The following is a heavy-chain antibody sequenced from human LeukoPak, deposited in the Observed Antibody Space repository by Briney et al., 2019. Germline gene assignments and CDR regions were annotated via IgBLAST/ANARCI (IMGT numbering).Heavy chain of an antibody. J-gene: IGHJ4*02. CDR1: GFTFSSYA. D-gene: IGHD3-22*01. CDR3: ANSMYYYDSSCYCFAY. Sequence: GGSLRLSCAASGFTFSSYAMSWVRQAPGKGLEWVSAISGSGGSTYYADSVKGRFTISRDNSKNTLYLQMNSLRAEDTAVYYCANSMYYYDSSCYCFAYWGQGTLVTVSS. CDR2: ISGSGGST. V-gene: IGHV3-23*01.